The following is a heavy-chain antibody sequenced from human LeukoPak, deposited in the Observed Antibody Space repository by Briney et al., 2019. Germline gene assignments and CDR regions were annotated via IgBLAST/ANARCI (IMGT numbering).Heavy chain of an antibody. CDR1: SGSISSTSYY. CDR3: ARTTLYYYYMDV. V-gene: IGHV4-61*02. Sequence: SETLSLTCTVSSGSISSTSYYWSWIRQPAGKGLEWIGRIYTSGSTNYNPSLKSRVTISVDTSKNQFSLKLSSVTAADTAVYYCARTTLYYYYMDVWGKGTTVTVSS. D-gene: IGHD4-17*01. CDR2: IYTSGST. J-gene: IGHJ6*03.